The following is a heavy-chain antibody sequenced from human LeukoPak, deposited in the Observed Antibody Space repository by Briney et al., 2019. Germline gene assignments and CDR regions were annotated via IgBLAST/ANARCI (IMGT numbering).Heavy chain of an antibody. Sequence: LRLSCAASGFTFSSYSMNWVRQPPGKGLEWIGYIYYSGSTYYNPSLKSRVTISVDTSKNQFSLKLSSVTAADTAVYYCARGYGSGSSQEAFSDYWGQGTLVTVSS. CDR2: IYYSGST. CDR3: ARGYGSGSSQEAFSDY. CDR1: GFTFSSYS. D-gene: IGHD3-10*01. V-gene: IGHV4-30-4*08. J-gene: IGHJ4*02.